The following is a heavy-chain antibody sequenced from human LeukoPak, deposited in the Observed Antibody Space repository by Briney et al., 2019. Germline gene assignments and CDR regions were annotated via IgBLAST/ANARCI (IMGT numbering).Heavy chain of an antibody. D-gene: IGHD2-15*01. Sequence: GGSLRLSCAASGFTFSSYAMHWVRQAPGKGLEWVAVISYDGSNKYYADSVKGRFTISRDNSKNTLYLQMNGLRTDDTAVYYCARDPYCSGISCYSWYFDFWGQGTLVTVSS. CDR1: GFTFSSYA. J-gene: IGHJ4*02. CDR2: ISYDGSNK. CDR3: ARDPYCSGISCYSWYFDF. V-gene: IGHV3-30-3*01.